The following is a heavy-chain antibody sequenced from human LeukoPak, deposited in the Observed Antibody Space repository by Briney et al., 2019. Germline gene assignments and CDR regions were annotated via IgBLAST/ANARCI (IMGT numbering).Heavy chain of an antibody. CDR3: ARRDITMAYPLW. CDR2: ISSSGSTI. CDR1: GFTFSDYY. V-gene: IGHV3-11*04. D-gene: IGHD3-10*01. J-gene: IGHJ4*02. Sequence: TGGSLRLSCAASGFTFSDYYMSWIRQAPGKGLEWVSYISSSGSTIYYADSVKGRFTISRDNAKNSLYLQMNSLRAEDTAVYYCARRDITMAYPLWWGQGTLVTVSS.